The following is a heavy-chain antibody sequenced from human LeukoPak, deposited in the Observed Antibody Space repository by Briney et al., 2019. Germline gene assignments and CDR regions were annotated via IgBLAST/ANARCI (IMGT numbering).Heavy chain of an antibody. J-gene: IGHJ4*02. CDR2: IIPIFGTA. D-gene: IGHD4-17*01. CDR1: GGTFSSYA. CDR3: ARDQDFGPQYGDYQYYFDY. V-gene: IGHV1-69*05. Sequence: SVKVSCKASGGTFSSYAISWVRQAPGQGLEWMGRIIPIFGTANYAQKFQGRVAITTDESTSTAYMELSSLRSEDTAVYYCARDQDFGPQYGDYQYYFDYWGQGTLVTVSS.